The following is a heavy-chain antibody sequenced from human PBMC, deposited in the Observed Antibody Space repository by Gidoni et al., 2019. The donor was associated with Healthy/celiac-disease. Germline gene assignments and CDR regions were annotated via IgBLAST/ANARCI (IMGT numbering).Heavy chain of an antibody. D-gene: IGHD3-10*01. V-gene: IGHV4-34*01. J-gene: IGHJ6*03. CDR1: GGSFSGYY. CDR3: ARGSITMVRGVLVQYYMDV. CDR2: INHSGST. Sequence: QVQLQQWGAGLLKPSETLSLTCAVYGGSFSGYYWSWIRQPPGKGLEWIGEINHSGSTNYNPSLKSRVTISVDTSKNQFSLKLSSVTAADTAVYYCARGSITMVRGVLVQYYMDVWGKGTTVTVSS.